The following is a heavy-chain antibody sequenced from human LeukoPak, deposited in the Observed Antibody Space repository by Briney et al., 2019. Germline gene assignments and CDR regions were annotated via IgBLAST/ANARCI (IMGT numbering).Heavy chain of an antibody. CDR2: ISKDGYNT. J-gene: IGHJ4*02. V-gene: IGHV3-30-3*01. D-gene: IGHD4-17*01. Sequence: GGSLRLSCAASGFRFSDYAVHWIRQAPGKGLERVAIISKDGYNTDYADSVKGRFTISRDNSKNTLYLQMNSLRVEDTALYYCARNDYGTYYFDYWGQGTLVTVSS. CDR3: ARNDYGTYYFDY. CDR1: GFRFSDYA.